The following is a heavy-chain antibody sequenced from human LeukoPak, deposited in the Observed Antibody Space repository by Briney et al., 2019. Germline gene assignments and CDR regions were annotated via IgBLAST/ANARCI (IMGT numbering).Heavy chain of an antibody. J-gene: IGHJ4*02. CDR3: ARGQDDRSGTFDY. Sequence: PSETLSLTCTVSGDSVSSGNYYLSWIRQPPGTGLDWITYMSPSGTTKYNPSLKSRVTTSVDTSRTQFSLRLSSVPAADTAVYYCARGQDDRSGTFDYWGQGILVTVSS. CDR1: GDSVSSGNYY. CDR2: MSPSGTT. V-gene: IGHV4-61*01. D-gene: IGHD3-22*01.